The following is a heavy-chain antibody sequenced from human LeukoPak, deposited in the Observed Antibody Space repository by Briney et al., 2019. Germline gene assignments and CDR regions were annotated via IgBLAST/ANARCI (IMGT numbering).Heavy chain of an antibody. Sequence: QPGRSLRLSCTASGLTFGDYAMSWFRQAPGKGLEWVSYISSSSSTIYYADSVKGRFTISRDNAKNSLYLQMNSLRAEDTAVYYCVKDSRNYDPSGYYYPGWFDPWGQGTLVTVSS. V-gene: IGHV3-48*03. J-gene: IGHJ5*02. CDR1: GLTFGDYA. CDR2: ISSSSSTI. CDR3: VKDSRNYDPSGYYYPGWFDP. D-gene: IGHD3-22*01.